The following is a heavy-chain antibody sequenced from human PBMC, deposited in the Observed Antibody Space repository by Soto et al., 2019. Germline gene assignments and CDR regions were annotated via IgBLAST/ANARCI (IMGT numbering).Heavy chain of an antibody. D-gene: IGHD3-3*01. CDR2: ISSSSSTI. J-gene: IGHJ4*02. CDR3: AREGPRTYYAPWAPFDY. CDR1: GFTFSSYS. V-gene: IGHV3-48*02. Sequence: EVQRVESGGGLVQPGGSLRRSCAASGFTFSSYSMNWVRQAPGKGLEWVSYISSSSSTIYYADSVKGRFTISRDNAKNSLYLQMNSLRDEDTAVYYCAREGPRTYYAPWAPFDYWGQGTLVTVSS.